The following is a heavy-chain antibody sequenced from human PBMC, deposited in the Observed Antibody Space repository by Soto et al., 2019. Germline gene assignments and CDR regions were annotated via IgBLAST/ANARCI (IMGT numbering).Heavy chain of an antibody. J-gene: IGHJ4*02. CDR2: ISSSSSTI. Sequence: EVQLVESGGGLVQPGGSLRLSCAASGFTFSSYSMNWVRQAPGKGLEWVSYISSSSSTIYYADSVKGRFTISRDNAKNSPYLQMNSRREADAAVYYCEREVAAAGTNDYWGQGTLVTVSA. D-gene: IGHD6-13*01. CDR1: GFTFSSYS. CDR3: EREVAAAGTNDY. V-gene: IGHV3-48*02.